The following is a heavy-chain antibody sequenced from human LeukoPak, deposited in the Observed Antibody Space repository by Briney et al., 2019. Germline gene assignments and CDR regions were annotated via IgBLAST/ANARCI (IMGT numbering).Heavy chain of an antibody. CDR2: IYYSGST. J-gene: IGHJ6*03. V-gene: IGHV4-59*11. CDR3: ARVCGYSSSWAANYYYYYMDV. Sequence: PSETLSLTCTVSGGSISGHYWSWIRQPPGKGLEWIGYIYYSGSTNYNPSLKSRVTISVDTSKNQFSLKLSSVTAADTAVYYCARVCGYSSSWAANYYYYYMDVWGKGTTVTVSS. D-gene: IGHD6-13*01. CDR1: GGSISGHY.